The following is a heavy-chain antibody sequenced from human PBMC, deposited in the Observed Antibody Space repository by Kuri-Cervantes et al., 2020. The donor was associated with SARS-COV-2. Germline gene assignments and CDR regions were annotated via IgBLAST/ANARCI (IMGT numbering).Heavy chain of an antibody. J-gene: IGHJ3*02. CDR1: GFTFSSYG. CDR3: ARHSSVNANAFDI. CDR2: ISYGGSNK. Sequence: GESLKISCAASGFTFSSYGMHWVRQAPGKGLEWVAVISYGGSNKYYADSVKGRLTISRDNAKNSLYLQMNSLRAEDTAVYYCARHSSVNANAFDIWGQGTMVTVSS. V-gene: IGHV3-30*03. D-gene: IGHD2-15*01.